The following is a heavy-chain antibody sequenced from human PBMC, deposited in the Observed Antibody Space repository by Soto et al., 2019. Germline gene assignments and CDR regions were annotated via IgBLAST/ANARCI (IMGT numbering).Heavy chain of an antibody. CDR1: GFNLSSYW. CDR2: INSDGSST. D-gene: IGHD1-26*01. Sequence: PGGSLRLSCAVSGFNLSSYWMHWVRQAPGKGLVWVSRINSDGSSTSYADSVKGRFTISRDNAKNTLYLQMNSLRAEDTAVYYCVRPLYSGNYYVFLYGNWGQGALVTVSS. CDR3: VRPLYSGNYYVFLYGN. J-gene: IGHJ4*02. V-gene: IGHV3-74*01.